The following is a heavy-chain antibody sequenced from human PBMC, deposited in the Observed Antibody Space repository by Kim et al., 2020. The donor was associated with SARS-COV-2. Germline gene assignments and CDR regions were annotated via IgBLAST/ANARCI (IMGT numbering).Heavy chain of an antibody. V-gene: IGHV1-24*01. J-gene: IGHJ5*02. D-gene: IGHD2-15*01. Sequence: ASVKVSCKVSGYTLTELSMHWVRQAPGKGLEWMGGFDPEDGETIYAQKFQGRVTMTQDTSTDTAYMELSSLRSEDTAVYYCATSCSGGSCYSEEEDMGNWFDPWGQGTLVTVSS. CDR1: GYTLTELS. CDR3: ATSCSGGSCYSEEEDMGNWFDP. CDR2: FDPEDGET.